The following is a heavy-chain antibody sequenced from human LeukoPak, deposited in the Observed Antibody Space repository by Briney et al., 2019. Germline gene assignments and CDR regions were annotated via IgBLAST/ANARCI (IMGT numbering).Heavy chain of an antibody. J-gene: IGHJ4*02. CDR3: ARGPILSPHFDY. CDR1: GGSISSGDYY. CDR2: IYYTGST. V-gene: IGHV4-30-4*01. Sequence: TASETLSLTCTVSGGSISSGDYYWSWIRQPPGKGLEWIGYIYYTGSTYYNPSLKSRVSMSVDTSKNQFSLKLSSVTAADTAVYYCARGPILSPHFDYWGQGTLVTVSS.